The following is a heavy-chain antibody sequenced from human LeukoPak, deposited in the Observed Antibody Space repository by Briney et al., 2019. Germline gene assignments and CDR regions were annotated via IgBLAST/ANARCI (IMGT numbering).Heavy chain of an antibody. J-gene: IGHJ6*03. CDR2: INSDGSST. V-gene: IGHV3-74*01. CDR3: AKNGDRGAYCTGGTCYPYFYYYMDV. Sequence: GGSLRLSCAASRFTFSTYWMHWVRQAPGKGLVWVSRINSDGSSTDYADSVKGRFTISRDNAKNTLYLQMNSLRAEDTAIYYCAKNGDRGAYCTGGTCYPYFYYYMDVWGKGTTVTI. CDR1: RFTFSTYW. D-gene: IGHD2-15*01.